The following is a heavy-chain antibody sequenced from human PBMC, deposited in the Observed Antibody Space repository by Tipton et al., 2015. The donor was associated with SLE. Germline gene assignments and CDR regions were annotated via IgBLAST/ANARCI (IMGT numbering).Heavy chain of an antibody. CDR1: GGSIRSHY. J-gene: IGHJ4*02. V-gene: IGHV4-59*08. CDR2: IYYSGST. D-gene: IGHD6-6*01. CDR3: ARRPPFIAAHDY. Sequence: TLSLTCTVSGGSIRSHYWSWIRQPPGKGLGWIGYIYYSGSTNYNPSLKSRVTISVDTSKNQFSLKLSSVTAADTAVYYCARRPPFIAAHDYWGQGTLVTVSS.